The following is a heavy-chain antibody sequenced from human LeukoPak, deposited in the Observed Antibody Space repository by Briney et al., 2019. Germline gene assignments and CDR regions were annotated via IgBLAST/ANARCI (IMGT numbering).Heavy chain of an antibody. CDR1: GYTLTELS. D-gene: IGHD4-17*01. Sequence: ASVTVSCKVSGYTLTELSMHWVRQAPGKGLEWMGGFDPEDGETIYAQKFQGRVTMTEDTSTDTAYMELSSLRSEDTAVYYCATRADYGDINFDYWGQGTLVTVSS. J-gene: IGHJ4*02. V-gene: IGHV1-24*01. CDR2: FDPEDGET. CDR3: ATRADYGDINFDY.